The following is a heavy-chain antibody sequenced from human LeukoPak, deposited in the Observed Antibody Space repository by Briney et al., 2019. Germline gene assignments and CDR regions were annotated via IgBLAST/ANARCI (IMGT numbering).Heavy chain of an antibody. CDR2: IYTLDDT. CDR1: GFSLSDNY. J-gene: IGHJ4*02. CDR3: ARVGPPYGDQPFDY. V-gene: IGHV3-53*01. Sequence: GGSLRLSCAVSGFSLSDNYMSWVRQPPGRGLEWVSIIYTLDDTFYADSVKGRFTISRDYSKNTLSLQMSSLRVEDTAIYYCARVGPPYGDQPFDYWGQGALVTVSS. D-gene: IGHD4-17*01.